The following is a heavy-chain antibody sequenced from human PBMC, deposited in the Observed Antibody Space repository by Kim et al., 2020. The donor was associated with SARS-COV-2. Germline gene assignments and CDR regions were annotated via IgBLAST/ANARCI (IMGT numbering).Heavy chain of an antibody. CDR2: ISYDGSNK. J-gene: IGHJ4*02. V-gene: IGHV3-30*04. D-gene: IGHD2-15*01. CDR3: AREGGLDGYVDY. Sequence: GGSLRLSCAASGFTFSSYAMHWVRQAPGKGLEWVAVISYDGSNKYYADSVKGRFTISRDNSKNTLYLQMNSLRAEDTAVYYCAREGGLDGYVDYWGQGTLVTVSS. CDR1: GFTFSSYA.